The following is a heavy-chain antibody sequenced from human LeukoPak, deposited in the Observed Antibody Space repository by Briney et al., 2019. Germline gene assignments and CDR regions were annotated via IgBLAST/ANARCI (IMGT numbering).Heavy chain of an antibody. CDR3: ARGRSWFDP. Sequence: KSSETLSLTCTVSGGSINSTTYSWGWIRQPPGKGLEWIGNIYYSGSTYYNPSLKSRVTISVDTSKNQFSLKLSSVAAADTAVYYCARGRSWFDPWGQGTLVTVSS. J-gene: IGHJ5*02. CDR2: IYYSGST. V-gene: IGHV4-39*07. CDR1: GGSINSTTYS.